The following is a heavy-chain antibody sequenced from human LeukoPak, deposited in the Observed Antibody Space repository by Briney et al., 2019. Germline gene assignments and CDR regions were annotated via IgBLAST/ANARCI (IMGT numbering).Heavy chain of an antibody. CDR1: GYTFTGYY. J-gene: IGHJ3*02. V-gene: IGHV1-2*02. D-gene: IGHD2-15*01. CDR2: INPNSGGT. CDR3: ARDTCSGGSCLPVLLGI. Sequence: GASVKVSCKASGYTFTGYYMHWVRQAPGQGLEWMGWINPNSGGTNYAQKFQGRVTMTRDTSISTAYMELSRLRSDDTAVYYCARDTCSGGSCLPVLLGIWGQGTMVTVSS.